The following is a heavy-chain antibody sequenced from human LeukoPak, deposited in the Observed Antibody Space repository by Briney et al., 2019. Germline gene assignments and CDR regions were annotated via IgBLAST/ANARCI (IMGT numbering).Heavy chain of an antibody. V-gene: IGHV3-30-3*01. CDR2: ISYDGSNK. D-gene: IGHD6-13*01. CDR3: ARDGDSTEYYFDY. Sequence: GGSLRLSCAASGFTFGSYAMHWVRQAPGKGLEWVAVISYDGSNKYYADSVKGRFTISRDNSKNTLYLQMNSLRAEDTAVYYCARDGDSTEYYFDYWGQGTLVTVSS. J-gene: IGHJ4*02. CDR1: GFTFGSYA.